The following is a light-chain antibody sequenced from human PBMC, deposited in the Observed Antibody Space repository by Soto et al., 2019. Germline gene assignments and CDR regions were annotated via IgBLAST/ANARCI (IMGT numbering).Light chain of an antibody. J-gene: IGKJ1*01. V-gene: IGKV1-12*01. Sequence: DIQMTQSPSSVSASVGDRVTITCRARQAIDSWIAWYQQKPGEAPKLLIFTGSLLHSGVPPRFSGSGSGTDFTLTISSLQPEDFATYYCQQTLSFPPTFGQGTKV. CDR1: QAIDSW. CDR3: QQTLSFPPT. CDR2: TGS.